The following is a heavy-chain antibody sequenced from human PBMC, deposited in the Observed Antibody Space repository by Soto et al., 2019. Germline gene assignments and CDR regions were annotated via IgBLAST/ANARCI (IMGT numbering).Heavy chain of an antibody. CDR1: GFTFSSYA. CDR2: ISAGGGSA. J-gene: IGHJ4*02. CDR3: AKDGGGYNYYFAY. V-gene: IGHV3-23*01. D-gene: IGHD5-12*01. Sequence: GGSLRLSCAASGFTFSSYAMSWVRQAPGKGLEWVSAISAGGGSAYYADSVKGRFIISRDNSKNTVYLQMSSLRAEDTAVYYCAKDGGGYNYYFAYWGQGSLVTVSS.